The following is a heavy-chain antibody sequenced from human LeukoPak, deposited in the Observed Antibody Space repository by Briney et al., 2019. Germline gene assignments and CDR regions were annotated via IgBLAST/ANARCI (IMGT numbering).Heavy chain of an antibody. CDR2: INHSGST. D-gene: IGHD3-22*01. CDR1: GGSFSGCY. V-gene: IGHV4-34*01. CDR3: ARGRYYYDSSGSGYYYYMDV. Sequence: PSETLSLTCAVYGGSFSGCYWSWIRQPPGKGLEWIGEINHSGSTNYNPSLKSRVTISVDTSKNQFSLKLSSVTAADTAVYYCARGRYYYDSSGSGYYYYMDVWGKGTTVTVSS. J-gene: IGHJ6*03.